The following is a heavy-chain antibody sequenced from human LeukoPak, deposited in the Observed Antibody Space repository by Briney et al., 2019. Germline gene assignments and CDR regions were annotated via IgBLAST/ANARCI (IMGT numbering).Heavy chain of an antibody. J-gene: IGHJ4*02. Sequence: GGSLRLSCAASGFTFSSYGMHWVRQAPGKGLEWVAVISYDGSNKCYADSVKGRFTISRDNSKNTLYLQMNSLRAEDTAVYYCAKEGYSYANGDYFDYWGQGTLVTVSS. CDR3: AKEGYSYANGDYFDY. V-gene: IGHV3-30*18. CDR1: GFTFSSYG. CDR2: ISYDGSNK. D-gene: IGHD5-18*01.